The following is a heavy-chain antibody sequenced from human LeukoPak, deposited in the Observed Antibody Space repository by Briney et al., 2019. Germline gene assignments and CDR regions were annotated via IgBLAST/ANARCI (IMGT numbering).Heavy chain of an antibody. CDR2: IIPIFGTA. CDR1: GGTFSSYA. V-gene: IGHV1-69*05. CDR3: AIRGYSGYENYYFDY. D-gene: IGHD5-12*01. J-gene: IGHJ4*02. Sequence: GASVKVSCKASGGTFSSYAISWVRQAPGQGLEWMGRIIPIFGTANYAQKFQGRVRITTDESKSTAYMELSSLRSEDTAVYYCAIRGYSGYENYYFDYWGQGTLVTVSS.